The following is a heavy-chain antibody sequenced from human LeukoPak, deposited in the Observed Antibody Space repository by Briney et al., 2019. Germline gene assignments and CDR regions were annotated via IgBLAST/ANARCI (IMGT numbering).Heavy chain of an antibody. CDR2: FYSGGST. CDR1: GFTVSSNY. CDR3: AKDSHSGHY. Sequence: GGSLRLSCAVSGFTVSSNYMDWVRQAPGKGLEWVSVFYSGGSTYYADSVKGRFTISRDNSKNTLYLQMNSLRAEDTAVYYCAKDSHSGHYWGQGTLVTVSS. D-gene: IGHD3-10*01. V-gene: IGHV3-53*05. J-gene: IGHJ4*02.